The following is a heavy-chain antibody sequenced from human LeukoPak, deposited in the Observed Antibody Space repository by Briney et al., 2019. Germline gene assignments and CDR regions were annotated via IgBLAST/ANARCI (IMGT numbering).Heavy chain of an antibody. J-gene: IGHJ5*02. Sequence: GGSVRLSCAASGFTFSSYEMNWVRQAPGKGLEWVSYISSSGSTIYYADSVKGRFTISRDNAKNSLCLQMNSLRAEDTAVYYCARHGGIAVASNWFDPWGQGTLVTVSS. CDR1: GFTFSSYE. V-gene: IGHV3-48*03. CDR2: ISSSGSTI. CDR3: ARHGGIAVASNWFDP. D-gene: IGHD6-19*01.